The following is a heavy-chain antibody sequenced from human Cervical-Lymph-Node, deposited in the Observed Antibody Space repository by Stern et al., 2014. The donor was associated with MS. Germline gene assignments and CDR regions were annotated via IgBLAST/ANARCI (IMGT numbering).Heavy chain of an antibody. Sequence: QDQLVQSGAEVKKPGSSVKVSCKASGGTFSSYAISWVRQAPGQGLEWMGGIIPIFGTANYAQKFQGRVTITADKSTSTAYMELSSLRSEDTAVYYCARATIFGVVPVDYYYYGMDVWGQGTTVTVSS. CDR2: IIPIFGTA. J-gene: IGHJ6*02. CDR1: GGTFSSYA. CDR3: ARATIFGVVPVDYYYYGMDV. V-gene: IGHV1-69*14. D-gene: IGHD3-3*01.